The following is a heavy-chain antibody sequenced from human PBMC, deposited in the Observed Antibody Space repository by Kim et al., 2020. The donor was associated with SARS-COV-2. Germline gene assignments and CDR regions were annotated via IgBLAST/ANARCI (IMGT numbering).Heavy chain of an antibody. D-gene: IGHD2-21*02. V-gene: IGHV4-31*02. CDR3: ARDKEAYCGGDCYLGISP. Sequence: KSRVTISVDTSKNQFSLKLSSVTAADTAVYYCARDKEAYCGGDCYLGISPWGQGTLVTVSS. J-gene: IGHJ5*02.